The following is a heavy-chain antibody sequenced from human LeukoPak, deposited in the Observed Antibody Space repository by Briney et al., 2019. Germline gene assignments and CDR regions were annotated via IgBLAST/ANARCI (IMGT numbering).Heavy chain of an antibody. V-gene: IGHV1-3*01. Sequence: ASVKVSCKASGYTFTSYAMHWVRQAPGQRLEWMGWINAGNGNTKYSQKFQGRVTITRDTSASTAYMELSSLRSEDTAVYYCARGISSGYYYSNWFDPWGQGTLVTVSS. CDR2: INAGNGNT. CDR3: ARGISSGYYYSNWFDP. D-gene: IGHD3-22*01. J-gene: IGHJ5*02. CDR1: GYTFTSYA.